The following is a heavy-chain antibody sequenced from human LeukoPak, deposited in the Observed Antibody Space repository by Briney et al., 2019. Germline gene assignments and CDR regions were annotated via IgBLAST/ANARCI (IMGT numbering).Heavy chain of an antibody. Sequence: GESLKISCKGSGYSFTTYWIGWVRQMPGKGLEWMGIVYPDDSDTRYNPSFQGQVTMSADKSISTAYLQWSSLKASDTAMYYCARLRFLEWLREYYFDYWGQGTLVTVSS. V-gene: IGHV5-51*01. CDR1: GYSFTTYW. D-gene: IGHD3-3*01. J-gene: IGHJ4*02. CDR2: VYPDDSDT. CDR3: ARLRFLEWLREYYFDY.